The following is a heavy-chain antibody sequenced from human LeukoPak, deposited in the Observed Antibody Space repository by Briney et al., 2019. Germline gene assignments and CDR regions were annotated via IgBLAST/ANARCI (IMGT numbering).Heavy chain of an antibody. V-gene: IGHV5-51*01. CDR3: ARHTAAAGTYRYYYGMDV. CDR1: GYSFTSYW. CDR2: IYPGDSDT. J-gene: IGHJ6*02. Sequence: GESLKISCKGSGYSFTSYWIGWVRPMPGKGLEWMGIIYPGDSDTRYSPSFQGQVTISADKSISTAYLQWRSLKASDTAMYYCARHTAAAGTYRYYYGMDVWGQGTTVTVSS. D-gene: IGHD6-13*01.